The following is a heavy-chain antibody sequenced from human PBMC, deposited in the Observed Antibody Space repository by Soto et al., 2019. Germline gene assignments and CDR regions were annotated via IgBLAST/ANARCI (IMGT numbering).Heavy chain of an antibody. CDR1: GSTFDDCA. J-gene: IGHJ3*02. CDR3: AKDLYSNYGDAFDI. Sequence: GGSLRLSCAASGSTFDDCAMHWVRQAPGKGLEWVSGISWNSDNIVYADSVKGRFTISRDNAKNSLYLQMNSLRAEDTALYYCAKDLYSNYGDAFDIWGQGTMVTVSS. D-gene: IGHD4-4*01. CDR2: ISWNSDNI. V-gene: IGHV3-9*01.